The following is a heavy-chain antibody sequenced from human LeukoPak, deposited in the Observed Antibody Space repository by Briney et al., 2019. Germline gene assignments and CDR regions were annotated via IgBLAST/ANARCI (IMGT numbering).Heavy chain of an antibody. CDR3: AKAGYYDIFYLYYFDY. CDR1: GFTFDDYA. V-gene: IGHV3-9*01. D-gene: IGHD3-9*01. Sequence: GGSLRLSCAASGFTFDDYAMHWVRQAPGKGLEWVSGISWNSGSIGYADSVKGRFTISRDNAKNSPYLQMNSLRAEDTALYYCAKAGYYDIFYLYYFDYWGQGTLVTVSS. J-gene: IGHJ4*02. CDR2: ISWNSGSI.